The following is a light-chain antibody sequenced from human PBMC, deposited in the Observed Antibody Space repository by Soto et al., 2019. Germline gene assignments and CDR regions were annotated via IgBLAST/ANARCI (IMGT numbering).Light chain of an antibody. V-gene: IGKV1-5*01. J-gene: IGKJ3*01. CDR2: DAS. CDR3: QQYNSYSLP. Sequence: DIRMTQSPSTLSASVGDRVTVTCRASQSISSWLAWYQQKPGKAPKLPIYDASSLKSGVPSRFIGSGSGTEFTLTISSLQPDDFASDDCQQYNSYSLPVGPGTKVDSK. CDR1: QSISSW.